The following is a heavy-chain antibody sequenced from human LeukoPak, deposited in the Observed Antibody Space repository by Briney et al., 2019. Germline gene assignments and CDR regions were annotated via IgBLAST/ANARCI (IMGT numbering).Heavy chain of an antibody. J-gene: IGHJ4*02. CDR1: GYSFTHHN. CDR2: IKPNNGHT. Sequence: ASVKVSCKASGYSFTHHNVHWVRQAPGQALEWMGWIKPNNGHTKFSQKFQDRVTLTSDTSIDTAYMEMSGLTSDDTAIYYCARVLYAVTSTFDYWGQGTLVTVSS. V-gene: IGHV1-2*02. D-gene: IGHD2-2*02. CDR3: ARVLYAVTSTFDY.